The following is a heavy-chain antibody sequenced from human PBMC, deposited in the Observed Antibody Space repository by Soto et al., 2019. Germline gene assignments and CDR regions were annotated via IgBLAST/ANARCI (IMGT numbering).Heavy chain of an antibody. Sequence: PSETLSLTCTVSGGAIYSPSYYWGWIRQTPGKGLEYIGSIYYSGSTFNNPSLGRRVVISLDASKKQVSLNLSSATAADTAAYYCARLSGRRYFQYWGQGALVTVSS. CDR3: ARLSGRRYFQY. CDR2: IYYSGST. J-gene: IGHJ4*02. D-gene: IGHD6-6*01. V-gene: IGHV4-39*01. CDR1: GGAIYSPSYY.